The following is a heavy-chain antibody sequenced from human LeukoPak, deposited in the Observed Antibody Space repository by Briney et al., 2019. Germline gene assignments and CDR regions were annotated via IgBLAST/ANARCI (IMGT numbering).Heavy chain of an antibody. Sequence: ASVQVSCKASGYTFRYFYIHWVRQAPGQGLEYVGWITPKSGDTYSPQRFQGRVTMTRDASISTAYMELSSLRSDDTAVYFCARVRLADERAWAYWGQGTLVTVSS. CDR1: GYTFRYFY. D-gene: IGHD3-3*02. V-gene: IGHV1-2*02. CDR2: ITPKSGDT. J-gene: IGHJ4*02. CDR3: ARVRLADERAWAY.